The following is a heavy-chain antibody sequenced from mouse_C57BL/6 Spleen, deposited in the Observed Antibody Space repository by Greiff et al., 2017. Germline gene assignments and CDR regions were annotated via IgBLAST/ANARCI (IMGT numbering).Heavy chain of an antibody. V-gene: IGHV10-1*01. CDR2: MRSKSNNYAT. CDR3: VTDSSGYFDY. CDR1: GFSFNTYA. J-gene: IGHJ2*01. Sequence: EVQLQESGGGLVQPKGSLKLSCAASGFSFNTYAMNWVRQAPGKGLEWVARMRSKSNNYATYYADSVKDRFTISRDDAESMLYLQMNNLKTEDAAMYCCVTDSSGYFDYWGQGTTLTVSS. D-gene: IGHD3-2*02.